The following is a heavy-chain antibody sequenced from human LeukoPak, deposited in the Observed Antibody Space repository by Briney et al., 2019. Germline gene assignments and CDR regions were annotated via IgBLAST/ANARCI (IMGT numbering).Heavy chain of an antibody. V-gene: IGHV3-15*01. J-gene: IGHJ4*02. Sequence: GGSLRLSCAASGFTFSSYAMSWVRQAPGKGLEWVGRIKSKTDGGTTDYAAPVKGRFTISRDDSKNTLYLQMNSLKTEDTAVYYCTTDSVYCSGGSCYPLDYWGQGTLVTVSS. CDR3: TTDSVYCSGGSCYPLDY. CDR2: IKSKTDGGTT. CDR1: GFTFSSYA. D-gene: IGHD2-15*01.